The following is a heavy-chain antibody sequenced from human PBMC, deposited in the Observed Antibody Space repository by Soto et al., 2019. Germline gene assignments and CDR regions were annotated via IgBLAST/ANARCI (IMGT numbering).Heavy chain of an antibody. J-gene: IGHJ5*02. CDR2: IGTQHDT. CDR1: GFTFSAYD. Sequence: EVQLVESGGGLVQPGGSLRLSCAASGFTFSAYDMHWVRQTTGKGLEWVAAIGTQHDTYYPDSVKGRFTISRENAKKSLYLQMNSLRAGDTAVYYCARQASYWHGGGGWFDPWGQGTLVTVSS. CDR3: ARQASYWHGGGGWFDP. D-gene: IGHD2-8*02. V-gene: IGHV3-13*01.